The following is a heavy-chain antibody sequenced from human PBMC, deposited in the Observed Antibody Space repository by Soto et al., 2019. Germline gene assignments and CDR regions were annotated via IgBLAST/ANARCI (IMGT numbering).Heavy chain of an antibody. D-gene: IGHD2-15*01. Sequence: QVQLVQSGAEVKKPGSSVKVSCKASGGTFSSYTISWVRQAPGQGLEWMGRIIPILGIANYAQKFQGRVTITADKSTSTAYMELSSLRSEDTAVYYCARSYCSGGSCRDAFDIWGQGTMVTVSS. CDR1: GGTFSSYT. V-gene: IGHV1-69*02. CDR2: IIPILGIA. J-gene: IGHJ3*02. CDR3: ARSYCSGGSCRDAFDI.